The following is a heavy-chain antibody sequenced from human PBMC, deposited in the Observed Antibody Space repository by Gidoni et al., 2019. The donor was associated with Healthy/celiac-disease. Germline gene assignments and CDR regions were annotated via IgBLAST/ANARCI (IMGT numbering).Heavy chain of an antibody. J-gene: IGHJ4*02. V-gene: IGHV4-39*01. CDR3: ATYSSSWNIFDY. D-gene: IGHD6-13*01. Sequence: QLQLQESGPGLVKPSETLSLTCTVSGGSISSSSYYWGWIRQPPGKGLEWMGIIYYSGSTYYNPSLKIRVTISVDTSKNQFSLKLSSVTAADTAVYYCATYSSSWNIFDYWGQGTLVTVSS. CDR1: GGSISSSSYY. CDR2: IYYSGST.